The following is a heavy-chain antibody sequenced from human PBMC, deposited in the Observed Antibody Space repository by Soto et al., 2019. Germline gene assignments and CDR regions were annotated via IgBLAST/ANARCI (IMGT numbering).Heavy chain of an antibody. Sequence: QVQLVQSGTEVKKPGASVKVSCKTSGYTFTSYGISWVRQAPGQGLEWMGLISPYNGDTIYARKFQGRGIVTADTATSTVYMELRSLRSDDTAVYYCVRDASSGYRGWWDPWGQGTLVTVSS. V-gene: IGHV1-18*01. D-gene: IGHD5-18*01. J-gene: IGHJ5*02. CDR1: GYTFTSYG. CDR3: VRDASSGYRGWWDP. CDR2: ISPYNGDT.